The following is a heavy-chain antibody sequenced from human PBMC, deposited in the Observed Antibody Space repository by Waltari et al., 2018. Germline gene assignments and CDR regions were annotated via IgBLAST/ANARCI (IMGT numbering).Heavy chain of an antibody. CDR1: GGSFSGYY. CDR3: ARMGSSSWKPYYYYGMDV. J-gene: IGHJ6*02. V-gene: IGHV4-34*01. D-gene: IGHD6-13*01. CDR2: INHSGST. Sequence: QVQLQQWGAGLLKPSETLSLTCAVYGGSFSGYYWSWIRQPPGKGLEWIGEINHSGSTNYNPSLKSRVTISVDTAKNQFSLKLSSVTAADTAVYYCARMGSSSWKPYYYYGMDVWGQGTTVTVSS.